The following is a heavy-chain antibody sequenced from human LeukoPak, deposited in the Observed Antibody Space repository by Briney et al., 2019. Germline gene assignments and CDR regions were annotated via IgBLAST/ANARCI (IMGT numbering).Heavy chain of an antibody. D-gene: IGHD3-9*01. CDR2: IWYDGSNK. CDR3: ARDILTGYYMAFDI. J-gene: IGHJ3*02. Sequence: PGGSLRLSCAASGFTFSSYGMHWVRQAPGKGLEWVAVIWYDGSNKYYADSVKGQFTISRDNSKNTLYLQMNSLRAEDTAVYYCARDILTGYYMAFDIWGQGTMVTVSS. V-gene: IGHV3-33*01. CDR1: GFTFSSYG.